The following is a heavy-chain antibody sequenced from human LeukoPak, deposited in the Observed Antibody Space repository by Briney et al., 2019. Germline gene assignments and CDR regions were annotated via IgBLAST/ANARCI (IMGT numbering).Heavy chain of an antibody. CDR2: INPSGGST. V-gene: IGHV1-46*01. D-gene: IGHD5-24*01. J-gene: IGHJ4*02. CDR1: GYTFTSYY. Sequence: ASVKVSCTASGYTFTSYYMHWVRQAPGQGLEWMGIINPSGGSTSYAQKFQGRVTMTRDTSTSTVYMELSSLRSEDTAVYYCATSRLQPYFDYWGQGTLVTVSS. CDR3: ATSRLQPYFDY.